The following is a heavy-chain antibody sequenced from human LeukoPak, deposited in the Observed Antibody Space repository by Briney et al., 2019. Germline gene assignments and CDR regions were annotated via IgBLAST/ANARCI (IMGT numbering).Heavy chain of an antibody. J-gene: IGHJ3*02. D-gene: IGHD3-10*01. V-gene: IGHV4-30-4*01. CDR3: AREYMVRGVIIVRAFDI. CDR2: IYYSGST. Sequence: SETLSLTCTVSGGSISSGDYYWSWIRQPPGKGLEWIGYIYYSGSTYYNPSLKSRVTISVDTSKNQFSLKLSSVTAADTAVYYCAREYMVRGVIIVRAFDIWGQGTMVTVSS. CDR1: GGSISSGDYY.